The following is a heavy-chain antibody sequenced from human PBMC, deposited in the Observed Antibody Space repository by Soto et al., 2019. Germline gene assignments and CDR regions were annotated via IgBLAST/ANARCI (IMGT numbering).Heavy chain of an antibody. CDR1: GFTFSSYS. D-gene: IGHD6-13*01. CDR3: ARVKSSSWYYFDY. Sequence: EVQLVESGGGLVKPGGSLRLSCAASGFTFSSYSMNWVRQAPGKGLEWVSSIRSSSNNIYYADSVKGRFTTSRDNAKNSLYLQMNSLRDEDKDVDYCARVKSSSWYYFDYWGQGTLVTVSS. J-gene: IGHJ4*02. V-gene: IGHV3-21*06. CDR2: IRSSSNNI.